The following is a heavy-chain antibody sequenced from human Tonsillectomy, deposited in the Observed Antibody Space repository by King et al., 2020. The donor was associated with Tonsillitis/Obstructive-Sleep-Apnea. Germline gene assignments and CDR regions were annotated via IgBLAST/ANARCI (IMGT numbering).Heavy chain of an antibody. D-gene: IGHD4-17*01. Sequence: DVQLVESGGGLVQPGGSLRLSCAASGFTFRSYSMKWVRQAPGKGLEWVSYISSRSSTIFYADSVKGRFTISRDNGENSLYLQMNSLRDEETAVYYCARVLWYGDRSGIDYWGQGTLVTVSS. CDR2: ISSRSSTI. CDR1: GFTFRSYS. CDR3: ARVLWYGDRSGIDY. J-gene: IGHJ4*02. V-gene: IGHV3-48*02.